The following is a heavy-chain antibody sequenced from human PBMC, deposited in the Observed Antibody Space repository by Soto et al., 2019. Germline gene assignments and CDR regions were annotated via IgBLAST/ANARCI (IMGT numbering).Heavy chain of an antibody. Sequence: NLGGSLRLSCAASGFTFSIYSMNWVRQAPGKGLEWVSSISSSSSYIYYADSVKGRFTISRDNAKNSLYLQMNSLRAEDTAVYYCARVTRPTSPERYFDWFSASSRWWWFDPWGQGTLVTVSS. J-gene: IGHJ5*02. V-gene: IGHV3-21*01. CDR3: ARVTRPTSPERYFDWFSASSRWWWFDP. D-gene: IGHD3-9*01. CDR2: ISSSSSYI. CDR1: GFTFSIYS.